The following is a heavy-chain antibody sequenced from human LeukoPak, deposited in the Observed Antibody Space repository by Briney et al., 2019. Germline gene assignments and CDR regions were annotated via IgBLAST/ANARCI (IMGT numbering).Heavy chain of an antibody. CDR1: GFTFSSYA. Sequence: GGSLRFSCAASGFTFSSYAMGWVRQAPGKGLEWVSAISGSGGSTFYADSVKGRFTISRDNSKNTLYLQMNSLRAEDTAVYYCAKGLCSTSCYSVPDHVWGQGTTVTVSS. V-gene: IGHV3-23*01. CDR2: ISGSGGST. D-gene: IGHD2-2*01. CDR3: AKGLCSTSCYSVPDHV. J-gene: IGHJ6*02.